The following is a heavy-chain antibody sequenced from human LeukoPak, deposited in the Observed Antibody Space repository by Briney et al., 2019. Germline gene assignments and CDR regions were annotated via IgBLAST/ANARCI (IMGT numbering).Heavy chain of an antibody. V-gene: IGHV4-39*01. Sequence: SETLSLTCTVSGGSISSSSYYWGWIRQPPGKGLEGIGSIYYSGSTYYNPSLKSRVTISVDTSKNQFSLKLSSVTAADTAVYYCARSLRLRPYYFDYWGQGTLVTVSS. CDR2: IYYSGST. D-gene: IGHD5-12*01. J-gene: IGHJ4*02. CDR1: GGSISSSSYY. CDR3: ARSLRLRPYYFDY.